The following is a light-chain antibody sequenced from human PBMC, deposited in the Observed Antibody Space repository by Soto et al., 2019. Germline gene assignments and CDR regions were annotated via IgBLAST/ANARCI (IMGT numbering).Light chain of an antibody. V-gene: IGLV1-47*01. CDR3: AAWDNSLSGLYV. CDR2: KDN. CDR1: SSNIGSNY. Sequence: QPVLTQPPSASGAPGQRITISCSGSSSNIGSNYVYWYQKFPGTAPKLLMYKDNHRPSGVPDRFSGSKSGTSASLAISGLRSEDEADYYCAAWDNSLSGLYVFGTGTKVTVL. J-gene: IGLJ1*01.